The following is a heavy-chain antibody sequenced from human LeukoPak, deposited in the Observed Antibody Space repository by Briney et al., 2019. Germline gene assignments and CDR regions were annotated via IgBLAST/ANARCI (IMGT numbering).Heavy chain of an antibody. V-gene: IGHV3-7*03. CDR1: GFIFKSYW. J-gene: IGHJ6*03. D-gene: IGHD5-18*01. CDR2: IKQDGSEE. CDR3: ARDAWIQLWSGYYYYYMDV. Sequence: GGSLRLSCTASGFIFKSYWMSWVRQAPGKGLEWVANIKQDGSEENYVDSVRGRFTISRDNAKNSLYLQMNSLRAEDTALYYCARDAWIQLWSGYYYYYMDVWGKGTTVTVSS.